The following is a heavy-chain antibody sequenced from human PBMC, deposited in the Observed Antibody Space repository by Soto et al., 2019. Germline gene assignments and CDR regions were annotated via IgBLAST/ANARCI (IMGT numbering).Heavy chain of an antibody. V-gene: IGHV3-21*01. CDR3: ARDLVGWKDGGDYYYYGMDV. Sequence: EMQLVESGGGLVKPGGSLRLSCAASGFTFSSYSMNWVRQAPGKGLEWVSSISSSSSYIYYADSVKGRFTISRDNAKNSLYLQMNGLRAGDTAVYYCARDLVGWKDGGDYYYYGMDVWGQGTTVTVSS. CDR1: GFTFSSYS. D-gene: IGHD1-1*01. CDR2: ISSSSSYI. J-gene: IGHJ6*02.